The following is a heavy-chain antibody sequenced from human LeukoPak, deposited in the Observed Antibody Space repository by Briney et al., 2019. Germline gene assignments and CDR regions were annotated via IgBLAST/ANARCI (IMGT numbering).Heavy chain of an antibody. J-gene: IGHJ5*01. D-gene: IGHD4-23*01. V-gene: IGHV3-73*01. Sequence: PGGSLKLSCAASGIPFSGSAMHWVRQASGKGLEWVARIRSKSNSDATEHPAALRGRFTITRDDSQNTAYLQMNSLKTEDTAVYYCIEQADGGTWFESWGQGTRVTVSS. CDR3: IEQADGGTWFES. CDR2: IRSKSNSDAT. CDR1: GIPFSGSA.